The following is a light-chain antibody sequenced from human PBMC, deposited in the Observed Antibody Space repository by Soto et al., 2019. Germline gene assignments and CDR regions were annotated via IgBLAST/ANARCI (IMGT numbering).Light chain of an antibody. Sequence: QSVLTQPPSVSGAPGQRVTISCTGSSSNIGAGYDVHWYQQLPGTAPKLLIYGNSNRPSGVPDRFSGSKSGTSVSLAITGLQAEDEGDYYCQSYDSSLSGYVFGTGTNVTVL. CDR1: SSNIGAGYD. CDR3: QSYDSSLSGYV. J-gene: IGLJ1*01. CDR2: GNS. V-gene: IGLV1-40*01.